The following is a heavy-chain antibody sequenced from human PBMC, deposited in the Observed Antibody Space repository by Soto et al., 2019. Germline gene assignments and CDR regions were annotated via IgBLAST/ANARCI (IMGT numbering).Heavy chain of an antibody. D-gene: IGHD4-17*01. CDR3: AHAGDYDLLTFDH. J-gene: IGHJ4*02. CDR2: IYWDDAK. Sequence: QLTLKESGPTLVRPAQTLTLTCAFSGFSLTYSDLGVAWICQPPGTALEWLALIYWDDAKRYSPSLKYRRAISKANSRNQVVLTITNVDPVDTATYVCAHAGDYDLLTFDHWGPGTLVTVA. CDR1: GFSLTYSDLG. V-gene: IGHV2-5*02.